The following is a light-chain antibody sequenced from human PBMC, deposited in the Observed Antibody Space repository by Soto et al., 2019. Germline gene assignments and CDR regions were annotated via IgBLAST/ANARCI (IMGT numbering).Light chain of an antibody. CDR3: SSYTTSTSYV. CDR2: DVN. CDR1: SSDVGAYNF. V-gene: IGLV2-14*01. J-gene: IGLJ1*01. Sequence: QSALTQPASVSGSPGQSITISCTRTSSDVGAYNFVSWYQQHPGKAPKLMIYDVNNRPSGVSNRFSGSKSGNAASLTISGLQAEDEADYYCSSYTTSTSYVFGTGTKLTVL.